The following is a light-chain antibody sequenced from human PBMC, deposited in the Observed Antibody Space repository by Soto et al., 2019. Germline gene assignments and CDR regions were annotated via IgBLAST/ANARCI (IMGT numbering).Light chain of an antibody. CDR2: DAS. J-gene: IGKJ1*01. V-gene: IGKV1-5*01. CDR3: QQYNSYS. Sequence: DIQMTQSPSTLPASVGDRVTITCRASQSISSWLAWYQQKPGKASKLLIYDASSLESGVPSRFSGSGSGTEFTLTISSLQPDDFATYYCQQYNSYSFGQGTKVDIK. CDR1: QSISSW.